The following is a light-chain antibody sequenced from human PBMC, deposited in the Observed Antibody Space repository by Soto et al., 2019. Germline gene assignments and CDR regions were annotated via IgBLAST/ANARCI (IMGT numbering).Light chain of an antibody. J-gene: IGKJ1*01. CDR1: ESISSW. V-gene: IGKV1-5*03. CDR3: QHYNSYSEA. Sequence: IQLTQSPTTLPASVGDRVTLTCRASESISSWLAWYQQKPGKAPKLLIYKASTLKSGVPSRFSGSGSRTEFTLTISSLQPDDFATYYCQHYNSYSEAFGQGTKVELK. CDR2: KAS.